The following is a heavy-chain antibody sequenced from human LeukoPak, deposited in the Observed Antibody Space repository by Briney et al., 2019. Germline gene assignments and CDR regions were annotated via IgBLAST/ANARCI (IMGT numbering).Heavy chain of an antibody. Sequence: RASETLSLTCTVSGYSISSGYYWGWIRQPPGKGLEWIGSIYHSGSTYYNPSLKSRVTISVDTSKNQFSLKLSSVTAADTAVYYCARGGDIVVVVAATSAFDIWGQGTMVTVSS. CDR1: GYSISSGYY. V-gene: IGHV4-38-2*02. J-gene: IGHJ3*02. D-gene: IGHD2-15*01. CDR3: ARGGDIVVVVAATSAFDI. CDR2: IYHSGST.